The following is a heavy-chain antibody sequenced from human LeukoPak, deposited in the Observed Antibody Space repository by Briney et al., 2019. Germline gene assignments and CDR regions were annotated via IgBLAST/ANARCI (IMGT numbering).Heavy chain of an antibody. V-gene: IGHV4-34*01. CDR1: GGSFSGYY. CDR3: ARAGYYGSQPFDY. Sequence: SETLSLTCAVYGGSFSGYYWSWIRQPPGKGLEWIGEIYHSGSTNYNPSLKSRVTISVDKSKNQFSLKLSSVTAADSAVYYCARAGYYGSQPFDYWGQGTLVTVSS. J-gene: IGHJ4*02. CDR2: IYHSGST. D-gene: IGHD3-3*01.